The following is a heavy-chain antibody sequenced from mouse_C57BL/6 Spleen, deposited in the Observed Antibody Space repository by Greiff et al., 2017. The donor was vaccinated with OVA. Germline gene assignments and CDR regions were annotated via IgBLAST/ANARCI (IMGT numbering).Heavy chain of an antibody. V-gene: IGHV1-18*01. CDR2: INPNNGGT. D-gene: IGHD3-2*02. Sequence: EVQLQESGPELVKPGASVKIPCKASGYTFTDYNMDWVKQSHGKSLEWIGDINPNNGGTIYNQKFKGKATLTVDKSSSTAYMELRSLTSEDTAVYYCARGQLRLRSGLAYWGQGTLVTVSA. CDR1: GYTFTDYN. J-gene: IGHJ3*01. CDR3: ARGQLRLRSGLAY.